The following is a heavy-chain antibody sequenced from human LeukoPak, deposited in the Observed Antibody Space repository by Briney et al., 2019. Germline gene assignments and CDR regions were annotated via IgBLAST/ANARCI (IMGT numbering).Heavy chain of an antibody. D-gene: IGHD5-24*01. CDR3: ARGRDGYNLVDAFDI. V-gene: IGHV3-21*01. J-gene: IGHJ3*02. Sequence: KSGGSLRLSCAASGFTFSSYEMNWVRQAPGKGLEWVSSISSSGAYIYYADLVEGRFTISRDNGKNSLYLQMNSLRAEDTAVYYCARGRDGYNLVDAFDIWGQGILVIVSS. CDR1: GFTFSSYE. CDR2: ISSSGAYI.